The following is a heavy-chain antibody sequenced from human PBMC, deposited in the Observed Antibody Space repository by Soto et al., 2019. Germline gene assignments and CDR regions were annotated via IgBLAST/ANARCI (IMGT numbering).Heavy chain of an antibody. Sequence: EVQLVESGGGLVKPGGSLRLSCAASGFTFSNAWMSWVRQAPGKGLEWVGRIKSKTDGGTTDYAAPVKGRFTISRDDSINKLYLQMNSLKTEDTAVYYCTTDLFSSTFVVLRFLEWFRAFDIWGQGTMVTVSS. V-gene: IGHV3-15*01. CDR3: TTDLFSSTFVVLRFLEWFRAFDI. J-gene: IGHJ3*02. CDR2: IKSKTDGGTT. D-gene: IGHD3-3*01. CDR1: GFTFSNAW.